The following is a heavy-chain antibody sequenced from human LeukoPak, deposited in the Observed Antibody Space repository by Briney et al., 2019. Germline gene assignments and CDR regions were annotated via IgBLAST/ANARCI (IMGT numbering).Heavy chain of an antibody. Sequence: GGSLRLSCAASGFTFSSYWMHWVRQAPGKGLVWVSYFYGDDSGTSYADSVQGRFTISRDNAKKTLYLQMNSLRAEDTAVYYCARLRRDYYFDYWGQGTLVTVSS. J-gene: IGHJ4*02. CDR3: ARLRRDYYFDY. CDR1: GFTFSSYW. CDR2: FYGDDSGT. D-gene: IGHD3-3*01. V-gene: IGHV3-74*01.